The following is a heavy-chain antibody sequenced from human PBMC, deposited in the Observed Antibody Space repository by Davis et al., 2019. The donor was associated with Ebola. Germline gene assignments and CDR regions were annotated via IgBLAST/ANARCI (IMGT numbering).Heavy chain of an antibody. D-gene: IGHD3-3*01. CDR2: ISGSGGTT. CDR1: VITFSSYA. J-gene: IGHJ6*04. Sequence: PGGSLRLSCADSVITFSSYAMTWVRQAPGKGLEWVSAISGSGGTTYYAGSVNGRFTVSRDNSKKTMYLQMNSLRAEDTAVYYCARSGLSFGVVKYHYGMDVWGKGTTVTVSS. V-gene: IGHV3-23*01. CDR3: ARSGLSFGVVKYHYGMDV.